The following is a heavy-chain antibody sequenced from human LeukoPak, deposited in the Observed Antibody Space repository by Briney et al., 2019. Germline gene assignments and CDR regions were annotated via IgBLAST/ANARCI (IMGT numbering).Heavy chain of an antibody. J-gene: IGHJ4*02. V-gene: IGHV3-30*18. CDR3: AKPSKTTVTTIDNYYFDY. D-gene: IGHD4-17*01. CDR1: GFTFSSYG. CDR2: ISYDGSNK. Sequence: GGSLRLSCAASGFTFSSYGMHWVRQAPGRGLEWVAVISYDGSNKYYADSVKGRFTISRDNSKNTLYLQMNSLRAEDTAVYYCAKPSKTTVTTIDNYYFDYWGQGTLVTVSS.